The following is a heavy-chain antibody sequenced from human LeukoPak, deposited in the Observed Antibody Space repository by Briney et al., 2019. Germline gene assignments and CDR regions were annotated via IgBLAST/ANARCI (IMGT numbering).Heavy chain of an antibody. CDR2: ISGRGDGT. V-gene: IGHV3-23*01. CDR3: AKVLPSRDGYNDAFDI. Sequence: GGSLRLSCAASGFAFSSYAMTWVRQAPGKGLEWVSVISGRGDGTHYADSVKGRFSISRDNSKNTMYLQMNSLRAEDTALYYCAKVLPSRDGYNDAFDIWGQGTMVTVSS. D-gene: IGHD5-24*01. CDR1: GFAFSSYA. J-gene: IGHJ3*02.